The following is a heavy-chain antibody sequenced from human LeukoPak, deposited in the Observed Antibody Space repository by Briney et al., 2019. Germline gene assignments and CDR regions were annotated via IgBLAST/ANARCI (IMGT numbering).Heavy chain of an antibody. D-gene: IGHD5-18*01. CDR2: IRSKAYGGTT. Sequence: GGSLRLSCTSSGFTFGDYAMSWFRQAPGKGLEWVAFIRSKAYGGTTEYAASVKGRFTISRDDSKSIAYLQMNSLKTEDTAVYYCAKYSGRIDYWGQGTLVTVSS. V-gene: IGHV3-49*03. J-gene: IGHJ4*02. CDR1: GFTFGDYA. CDR3: AKYSGRIDY.